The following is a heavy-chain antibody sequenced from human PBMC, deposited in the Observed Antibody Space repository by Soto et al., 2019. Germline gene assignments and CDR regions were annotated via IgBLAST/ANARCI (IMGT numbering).Heavy chain of an antibody. CDR2: ISGSGGST. D-gene: IGHD6-13*01. V-gene: IGHV3-23*01. CDR1: GFTFSSYA. Sequence: EVQLLESGGGLVQPGGSLRLSCAASGFTFSSYAMSWVRQAPGKGLEWVSAISGSGGSTYYADSVKGRFTISRDNSKNTLYLQMNSLRAEDTAVYYCAKSQGVSSSWYVPRLGFDYWGQGTLVTVSS. CDR3: AKSQGVSSSWYVPRLGFDY. J-gene: IGHJ4*02.